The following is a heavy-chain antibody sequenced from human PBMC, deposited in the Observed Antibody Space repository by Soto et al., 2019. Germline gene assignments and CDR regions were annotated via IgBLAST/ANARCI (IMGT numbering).Heavy chain of an antibody. V-gene: IGHV4-30-4*02. D-gene: IGHD6-13*01. CDR1: GGSISGGNYY. CDR2: IYYSGNT. CDR3: ARGAAAVRNWSDP. Sequence: PSDTLSLTCAVSGGSISGGNYYWSWIRQPPGKGLEWIGYIYYSGNTYYNPSLKSRVTISLDTSKNQFSLKLNSVTAADTAVYYCARGAAAVRNWSDPWGQGTLVTVSS. J-gene: IGHJ5*02.